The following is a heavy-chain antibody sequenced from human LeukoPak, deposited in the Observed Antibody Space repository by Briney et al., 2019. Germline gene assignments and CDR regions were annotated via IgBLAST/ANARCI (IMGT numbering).Heavy chain of an antibody. CDR2: ISAYNGNT. CDR1: GYTFTSYG. D-gene: IGHD3-10*01. CDR3: ARGPEGRKSGSGSYAN. Sequence: ASVKVSCKASGYTFTSYGISWVRQAPGQGLEWMGWISAYNGNTNYAQKLQGRVTMTTDTSTSTAYMELRSLRSDDTAVYYCARGPEGRKSGSGSYANWGQGTLVTVSS. V-gene: IGHV1-18*01. J-gene: IGHJ4*02.